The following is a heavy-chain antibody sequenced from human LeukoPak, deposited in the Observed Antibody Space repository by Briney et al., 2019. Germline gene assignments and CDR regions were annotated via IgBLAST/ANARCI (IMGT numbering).Heavy chain of an antibody. CDR2: IYHSGST. CDR3: ARRRGYSSAGED. Sequence: SETLSLTCTVSGGSISSGGYYWSWIRQPPGKGLEWIGYIYHSGSTYYNPSLKSRVTISVDRSKNQFSLKLSSATAADTAVYYCARRRGYSSAGEDWGQGTMVTVSS. CDR1: GGSISSGGYY. D-gene: IGHD5-18*01. V-gene: IGHV4-30-2*01. J-gene: IGHJ3*01.